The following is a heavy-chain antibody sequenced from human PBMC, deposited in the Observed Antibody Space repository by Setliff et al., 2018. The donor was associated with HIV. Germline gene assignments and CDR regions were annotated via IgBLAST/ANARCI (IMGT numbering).Heavy chain of an antibody. J-gene: IGHJ1*01. CDR3: TRHNNDDNSGYLSFRH. CDR1: GGSISSYY. V-gene: IGHV4-59*08. CDR2: IDNSGST. Sequence: SETLSLTCTVSGGSISSYYWSWIRQPPGKGLEWIGYIDNSGSTNYNPSLKSRVTISIDTSKNQFSLKLSTVTAADTAVYYCTRHNNDDNSGYLSFRHWGQGALVTVSS. D-gene: IGHD3-22*01.